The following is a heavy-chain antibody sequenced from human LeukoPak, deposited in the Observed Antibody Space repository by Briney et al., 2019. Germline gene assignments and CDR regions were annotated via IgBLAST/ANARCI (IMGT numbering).Heavy chain of an antibody. CDR2: MNPNSGNT. V-gene: IGHV1-8*01. D-gene: IGHD3-22*01. CDR3: ARLEKTYYYDSSGYYFDY. J-gene: IGHJ4*02. CDR1: GYTFTSYD. Sequence: GASVKVSCKASGYTFTSYDINWVRQATGQGLEWMGWMNPNSGNTGYAQKFQGRVTMTRNTSISTAYMELSSLRSEDTAVYYCARLEKTYYYDSSGYYFDYWGQGTLVTVSS.